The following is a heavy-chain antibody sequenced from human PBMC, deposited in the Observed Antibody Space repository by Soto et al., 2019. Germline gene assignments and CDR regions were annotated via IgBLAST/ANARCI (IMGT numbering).Heavy chain of an antibody. D-gene: IGHD3-9*01. J-gene: IGHJ5*02. CDR1: GDSLSGYA. V-gene: IGHV4-34*01. CDR2: ITFRGVT. CDR3: ARKLEASIRHVEWFSYKWFDP. Sequence: SETLSLTCDVHGDSLSGYAWSWIRQPPGKGLEWIGEITFRGVTNYHPSLKSRLSMSVDTSKNRISLNVSSVTAADTALYFCARKLEASIRHVEWFSYKWFDPWGPGTLVTVSS.